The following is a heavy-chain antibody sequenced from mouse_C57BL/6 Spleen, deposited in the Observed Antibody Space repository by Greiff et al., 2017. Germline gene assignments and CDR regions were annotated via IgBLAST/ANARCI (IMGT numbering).Heavy chain of an antibody. Sequence: QVQLQQSGAELARPGASVKLSCKASGYTFTSYGISWVKQRTGQGLEWIGEIYPRSGNTYYNEKFKGKATLTADKSSSTAYMELRSLTSEDSAVYFGRGGNFYFDYWGQGTTLTVSS. D-gene: IGHD2-1*01. CDR1: GYTFTSYG. CDR2: IYPRSGNT. J-gene: IGHJ2*01. CDR3: RGGNFYFDY. V-gene: IGHV1-81*01.